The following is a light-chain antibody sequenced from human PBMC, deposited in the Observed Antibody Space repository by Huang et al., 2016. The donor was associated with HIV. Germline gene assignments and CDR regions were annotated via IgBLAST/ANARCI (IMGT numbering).Light chain of an antibody. Sequence: DIVMTQSPDSLAVSLGERATINCKSSQSVLSSANSKNFLAWYQQKPGQSPKLLLYWASTRESGVPDRFSGSGSGTDFTLTISSLQAEDVAIYYCQQYYSTEFTVGPGTKVDI. CDR2: WAS. V-gene: IGKV4-1*01. CDR3: QQYYSTEFT. CDR1: QSVLSSANSKNF. J-gene: IGKJ3*01.